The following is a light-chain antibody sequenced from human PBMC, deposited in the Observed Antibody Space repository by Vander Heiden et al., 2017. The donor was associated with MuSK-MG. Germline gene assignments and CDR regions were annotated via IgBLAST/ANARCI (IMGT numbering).Light chain of an antibody. CDR3: SSYTGSRTWM. J-gene: IGLJ3*02. V-gene: IGLV2-14*01. CDR1: SSDIGGYDY. Sequence: QPALTQPASVSVSPGQSLTISCTGSSSDIGGYDYVSWYQQRPGKAPQLMIYEVSNRPEGVSHRFSGAKFGNTGSLTISGLQAEDEADYYCSSYTGSRTWMFGGGNKLNVL. CDR2: EVS.